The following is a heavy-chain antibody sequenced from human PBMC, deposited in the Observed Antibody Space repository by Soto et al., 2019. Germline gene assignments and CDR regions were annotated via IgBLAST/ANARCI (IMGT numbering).Heavy chain of an antibody. CDR3: ARLNYGDYALIIQENDAFDI. V-gene: IGHV4-34*01. CDR2: INHSGST. D-gene: IGHD4-17*01. Sequence: PSETLSLTCAVYGGSFSGYYWSWIRQPPGKGLEWIGEINHSGSTNYNPSLKSRVTISVDTSKNQFSLKLSSVTAADTAVYYCARLNYGDYALIIQENDAFDIWGQGTMVTVSS. J-gene: IGHJ3*02. CDR1: GGSFSGYY.